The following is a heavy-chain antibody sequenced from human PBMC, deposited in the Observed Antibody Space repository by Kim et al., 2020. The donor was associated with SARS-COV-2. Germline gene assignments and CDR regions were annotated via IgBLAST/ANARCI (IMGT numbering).Heavy chain of an antibody. J-gene: IGHJ6*03. Sequence: GGSLRLSCAASGFTFSSYAMHWVRQAPGKGLEWVAVISYDGSNKYYADSVKGRFTISRDNSKNTLYLQMNSLRAEDTAVYYCARTGVGSGWLYYYFYYM. CDR2: ISYDGSNK. CDR1: GFTFSSYA. V-gene: IGHV3-30-3*01. D-gene: IGHD6-19*01. CDR3: ARTGVGSGWLYYYFYYM.